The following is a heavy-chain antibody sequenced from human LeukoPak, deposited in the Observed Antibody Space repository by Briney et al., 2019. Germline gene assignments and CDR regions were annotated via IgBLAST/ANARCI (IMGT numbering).Heavy chain of an antibody. D-gene: IGHD3-10*01. Sequence: GGSLRLSCAASGFTFSSYSMNWVRQAPGKGLEWLSSISSSSSYIYYADSVKGRFTISRDNAKNSLYLQMNSLRAEDTAVYYCASGITMVRGTDYWGQGTLVTVSS. CDR2: ISSSSSYI. CDR1: GFTFSSYS. V-gene: IGHV3-21*01. CDR3: ASGITMVRGTDY. J-gene: IGHJ4*02.